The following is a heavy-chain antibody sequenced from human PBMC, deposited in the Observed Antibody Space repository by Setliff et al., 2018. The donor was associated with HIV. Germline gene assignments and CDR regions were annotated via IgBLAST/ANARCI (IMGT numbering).Heavy chain of an antibody. Sequence: GASVKVSCKASGYTFTSYGISWVRQAPGQGLEWMGWISTYSDETSYAQRLQGRVTMTTDTSTSTAYMELRRPTFDDTAVYYCARDVEHMMDVWGQGTTVTVSS. CDR2: ISTYSDET. CDR3: ARDVEHMMDV. CDR1: GYTFTSYG. V-gene: IGHV1-18*01. J-gene: IGHJ6*02.